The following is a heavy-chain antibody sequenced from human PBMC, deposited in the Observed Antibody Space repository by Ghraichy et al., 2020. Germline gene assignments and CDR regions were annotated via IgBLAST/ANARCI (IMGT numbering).Heavy chain of an antibody. CDR2: ISSSSSTI. D-gene: IGHD3-3*01. J-gene: IGHJ4*02. V-gene: IGHV3-48*02. CDR1: GFSFSNYA. CDR3: TRGGQITITY. Sequence: GGSLRLSCAASGFSFSNYAMNWVRQAPGKGLEWVSYISSSSSTIYYADSVKGRFTVSRANAKNSLYLQLNSLRDEDTAVYYCTRGGQITITYWGQGTLISVSS.